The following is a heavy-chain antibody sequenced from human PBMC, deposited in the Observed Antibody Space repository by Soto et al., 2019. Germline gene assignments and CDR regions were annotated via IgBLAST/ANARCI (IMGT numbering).Heavy chain of an antibody. CDR2: IDWNDDK. Sequence: SGPTLVKPTQTLTLTCTFSGFSLSTSGVRVSWIRQPPGKALEWLARIDWNDDKYYSTSLKTRLTISKDSSKNQVVLTMTNMDPVETATYYCARIHNEILTGYYTSSFDSWGPGTLVTVSS. D-gene: IGHD3-9*01. V-gene: IGHV2-70*04. J-gene: IGHJ4*02. CDR3: ARIHNEILTGYYTSSFDS. CDR1: GFSLSTSGVR.